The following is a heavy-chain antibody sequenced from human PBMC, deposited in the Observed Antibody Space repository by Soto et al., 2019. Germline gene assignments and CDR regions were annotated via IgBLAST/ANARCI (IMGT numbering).Heavy chain of an antibody. J-gene: IGHJ5*02. CDR1: GFTFRSST. CDR2: ISSNSAYI. CDR3: TRDASRDSSARGWFDP. V-gene: IGHV3-21*01. D-gene: IGHD6-13*01. Sequence: LRLSCAASGFTFRSSTMNWVRQAPGKGLEWVSTISSNSAYIYYTDALRGRFTISRDNAKNSLHLQMNSLRAEDTAVHYCTRDASRDSSARGWFDPWGPGTLVTVS.